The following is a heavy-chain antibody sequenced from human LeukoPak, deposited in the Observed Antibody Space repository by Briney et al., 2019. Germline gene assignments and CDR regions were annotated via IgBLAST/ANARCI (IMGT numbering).Heavy chain of an antibody. V-gene: IGHV4-34*01. J-gene: IGHJ6*02. CDR1: GESLGDHY. CDR3: ARDRSMSPGALRHNYYHHAMDV. Sequence: PSETLSLTCADYGESLGDHYWTWIRQAPGKGLEWIGEINDSGSTTYNPSLKNRVTISVDTSKNHFSLKLRSVTAADSALYYCARDRSMSPGALRHNYYHHAMDVWGQGATVSVSS. CDR2: INDSGST. D-gene: IGHD2/OR15-2a*01.